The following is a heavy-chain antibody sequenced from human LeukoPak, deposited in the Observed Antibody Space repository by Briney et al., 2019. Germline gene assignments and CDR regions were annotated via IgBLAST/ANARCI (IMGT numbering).Heavy chain of an antibody. D-gene: IGHD5-18*01. Sequence: GGSLRLSCAASGFTVSSNYMSWVRQAPGKGLKWVSVIYSGGSTYYADSVKGRFTISRHNSKNTLYLQMNSLRAEDTAVYYCARDLLNVDTAMVGNYYGMDVWGQGTTVTVSS. CDR3: ARDLLNVDTAMVGNYYGMDV. CDR1: GFTVSSNY. V-gene: IGHV3-53*04. CDR2: IYSGGST. J-gene: IGHJ6*02.